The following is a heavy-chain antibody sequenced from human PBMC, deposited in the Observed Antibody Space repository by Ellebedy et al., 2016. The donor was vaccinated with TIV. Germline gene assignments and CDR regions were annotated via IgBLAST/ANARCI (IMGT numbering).Heavy chain of an antibody. D-gene: IGHD3-9*01. Sequence: GESLKISCAASGFTVTTNYMNWVRQAPGKGLEWDSVIFSAADGGETHYADSVKGRFTVARDNSKNSLYLQMNNLRGEDAAVYYCGRAREPGYFAYYYYGMDVWGQGTTVTVSS. CDR2: IFSAADGGET. J-gene: IGHJ6*02. CDR3: GRAREPGYFAYYYYGMDV. CDR1: GFTVTTNY. V-gene: IGHV3-53*01.